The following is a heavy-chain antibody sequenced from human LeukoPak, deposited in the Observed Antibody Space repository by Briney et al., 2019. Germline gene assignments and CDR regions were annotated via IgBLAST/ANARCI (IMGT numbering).Heavy chain of an antibody. CDR2: IYTSGSP. V-gene: IGHV4-61*02. CDR1: GGSISSGSYY. J-gene: IGHJ6*02. CDR3: ARAGILMVYAAYYYYGMDV. Sequence: SQTLSLTCTVSGGSISSGSYYWSWIRQPAGKGLEWIGRIYTSGSPNYNPSLKRRVTISVDTSKIQFSLKLSSVTAADTAVYYCARAGILMVYAAYYYYGMDVWGQGTTVTVSS. D-gene: IGHD2-8*01.